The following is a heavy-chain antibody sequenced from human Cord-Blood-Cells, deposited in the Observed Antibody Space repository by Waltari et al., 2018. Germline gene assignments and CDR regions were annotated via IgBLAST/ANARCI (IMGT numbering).Heavy chain of an antibody. Sequence: QVQLQESGPGLVKPSETLSLTCPVSGGSISSYYWSWIRQPARQGLEWIGRIYTSGSTNYNPSLKSRVTMSVDTSKNQFSLKLSSVTAADTAVYYCARDRRYYDSSGYYYYYGMDVWGQGTTVTVSS. CDR2: IYTSGST. D-gene: IGHD3-22*01. V-gene: IGHV4-4*07. CDR1: GGSISSYY. J-gene: IGHJ6*02. CDR3: ARDRRYYDSSGYYYYYGMDV.